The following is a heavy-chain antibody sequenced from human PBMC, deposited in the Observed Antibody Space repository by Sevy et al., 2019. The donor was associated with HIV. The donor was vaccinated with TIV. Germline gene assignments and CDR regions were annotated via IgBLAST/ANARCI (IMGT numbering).Heavy chain of an antibody. V-gene: IGHV3-23*01. CDR3: VHRYGDYGRGN. CDR2: INLNGENK. Sequence: GGSLRLSCAASGLTLNNYAVSWVRQAPGKGLEWVSLINLNGENKFYADSVKGRFTISRDNFKNMLYLEMKSLRVEDTAVYYCVHRYGDYGRGNWGQGTLVTVSS. D-gene: IGHD4-17*01. CDR1: GLTLNNYA. J-gene: IGHJ4*02.